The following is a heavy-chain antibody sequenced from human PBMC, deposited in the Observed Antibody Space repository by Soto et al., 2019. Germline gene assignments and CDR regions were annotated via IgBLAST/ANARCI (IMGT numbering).Heavy chain of an antibody. D-gene: IGHD3-22*01. V-gene: IGHV4-39*01. CDR3: ATPYYYDSSGYWGAFDI. CDR1: GVSISSSSYY. J-gene: IGHJ3*02. Sequence: PSETLSLTCTVSGVSISSSSYYWGWIHQPPGKGLEWIGNISYSGSTYYNPSLKSRVTISVDTSKNKFSLRLSSVTAADTAVYYCATPYYYDSSGYWGAFDIWGQGTMVTVSS. CDR2: ISYSGST.